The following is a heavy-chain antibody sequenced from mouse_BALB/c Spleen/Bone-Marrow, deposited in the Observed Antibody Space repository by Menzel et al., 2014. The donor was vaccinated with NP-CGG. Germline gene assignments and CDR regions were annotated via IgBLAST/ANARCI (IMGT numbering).Heavy chain of an antibody. D-gene: IGHD3-1*01. CDR3: ARGAARATWLAY. CDR2: ISSGSSTI. J-gene: IGHJ3*01. V-gene: IGHV5-17*02. CDR1: GFTFSSFG. Sequence: EVKLVESGGGLVQPGGSRKLSCAASGFTFSSFGMHWVRQAPEKGLEWVAYISSGSSTIYYADTVKGRFTISRDNPKNTLFLQMTSLRSEDTAMYYCARGAARATWLAYWGQGTLVTVSA.